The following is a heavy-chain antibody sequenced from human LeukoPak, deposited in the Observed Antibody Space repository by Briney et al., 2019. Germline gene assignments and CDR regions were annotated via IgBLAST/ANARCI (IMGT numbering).Heavy chain of an antibody. D-gene: IGHD3-10*01. CDR3: AGNNYGSLDY. Sequence: PGGSLRLSCAASGFTFSGSAMHWVRQASGKGLEWVGRIRSKANSYATAYAASVKGRFTISRDDSKNTAYLQMNSLRPEDTAVYYCAGNNYGSLDYWGQGTLVTVSS. J-gene: IGHJ4*02. CDR2: IRSKANSYAT. V-gene: IGHV3-73*01. CDR1: GFTFSGSA.